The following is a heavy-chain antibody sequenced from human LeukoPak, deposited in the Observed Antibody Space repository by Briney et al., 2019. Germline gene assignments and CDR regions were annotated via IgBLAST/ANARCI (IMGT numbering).Heavy chain of an antibody. CDR3: ARHNSLAAAGRY. J-gene: IGHJ4*02. CDR2: IYPGDSDT. Sequence: GESLKISCKGSGYSFTSYWISWVRQLPGKGLEWMGIIYPGDSDTRYSPSFQAQVTISSDKSISTAYLQWSSLKASDTAMYYCARHNSLAAAGRYWGQGTLVTVSS. V-gene: IGHV5-51*01. CDR1: GYSFTSYW. D-gene: IGHD6-13*01.